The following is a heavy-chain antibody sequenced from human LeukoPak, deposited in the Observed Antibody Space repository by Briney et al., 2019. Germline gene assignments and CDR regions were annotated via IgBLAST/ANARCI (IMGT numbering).Heavy chain of an antibody. CDR3: ARVDRYYGSGTIDY. J-gene: IGHJ4*02. D-gene: IGHD3-10*01. CDR1: GGSISSGDYY. Sequence: SETLSLTCTVSGGSISSGDYYWSWIRQPPGKGLEWIGYIYYSGSTYYNPSLKSRVTISVDTSKNQFFLKLSSVTAADTAVYYCARVDRYYGSGTIDYWGQGTLVTVSS. V-gene: IGHV4-30-4*01. CDR2: IYYSGST.